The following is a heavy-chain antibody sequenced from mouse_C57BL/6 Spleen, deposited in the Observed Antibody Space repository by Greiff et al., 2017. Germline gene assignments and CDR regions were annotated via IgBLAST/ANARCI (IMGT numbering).Heavy chain of an antibody. CDR2: INPSSGYT. CDR1: GYTFTSYW. Sequence: QVQLQQSGAELAKPGASVKLSCKASGYTFTSYWMHWVKQRPGQGLEWIGYINPSSGYTKYNQKFKDKATLTADTSSSTAYMQLSSLTYEDSAVYYCARAFYDSYYYAMDYWGQGTSVTVSS. J-gene: IGHJ4*01. CDR3: ARAFYDSYYYAMDY. V-gene: IGHV1-7*01. D-gene: IGHD2-3*01.